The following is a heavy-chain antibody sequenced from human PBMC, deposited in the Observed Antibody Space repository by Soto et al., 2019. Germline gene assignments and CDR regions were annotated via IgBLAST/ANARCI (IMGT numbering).Heavy chain of an antibody. V-gene: IGHV1-18*01. Sequence: GASVKVSCKASGYTFTSSGVAWVRQAPGQGLEWMGWIGAYNGDTSYAPKLQGRVTMTTDTATSTAYMELRSLTSDDTAVYYCARDWKDYHDSSGYFIASNWFDPWGQGTLVTVSS. J-gene: IGHJ5*02. CDR1: GYTFTSSG. CDR3: ARDWKDYHDSSGYFIASNWFDP. CDR2: IGAYNGDT. D-gene: IGHD3-22*01.